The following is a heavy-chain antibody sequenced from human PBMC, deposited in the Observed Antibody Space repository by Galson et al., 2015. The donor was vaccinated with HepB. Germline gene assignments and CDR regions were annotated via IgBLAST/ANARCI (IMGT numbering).Heavy chain of an antibody. CDR2: FSGYDGST. J-gene: IGHJ6*02. CDR1: GYSFSNYG. Sequence: SVKVSCKASGYSFSNYGLSWIRQAPGPGLEWLGWFSGYDGSTNYAQKFQGSVTMTADASTGTAYLELRNLRSDDTAVYYCARDSRLELRLNNYFSYGMDVWGQGSAVTVSS. V-gene: IGHV1-18*01. CDR3: ARDSRLELRLNNYFSYGMDV. D-gene: IGHD1-7*01.